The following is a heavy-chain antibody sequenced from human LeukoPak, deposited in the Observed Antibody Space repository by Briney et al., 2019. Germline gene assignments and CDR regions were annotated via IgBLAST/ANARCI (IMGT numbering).Heavy chain of an antibody. Sequence: SVKVSCKACGFTFTSSAMQWVRQARGQRLEWIGWIVVGSGNTNYAQKFQERVTITRDMSTSTAYMELSSLRSEDTAVYYCAAVPYYYDSSGYYYWGQGTLVTVSS. J-gene: IGHJ4*02. CDR1: GFTFTSSA. V-gene: IGHV1-58*02. D-gene: IGHD3-22*01. CDR2: IVVGSGNT. CDR3: AAVPYYYDSSGYYY.